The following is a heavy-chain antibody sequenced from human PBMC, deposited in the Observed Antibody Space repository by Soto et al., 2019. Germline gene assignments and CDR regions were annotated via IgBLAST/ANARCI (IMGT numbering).Heavy chain of an antibody. D-gene: IGHD3-16*01. Sequence: EVQLVESGGGLVQPGGSLRLSCAVSGFTFSRYWMHWFRQDPGNGLVWVSSINTDGTNTQYADSVRGRFTVSRDNAKNTVYLQMISLRSEDTAVYYWAKDLLWGQSACWGQGTLVVVSS. CDR1: GFTFSRYW. CDR2: INTDGTNT. CDR3: AKDLLWGQSAC. V-gene: IGHV3-74*03. J-gene: IGHJ4*02.